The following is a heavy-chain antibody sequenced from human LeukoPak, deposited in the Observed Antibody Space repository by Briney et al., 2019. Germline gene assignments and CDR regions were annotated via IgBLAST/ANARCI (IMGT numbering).Heavy chain of an antibody. V-gene: IGHV1-18*01. D-gene: IGHD3-16*01. CDR3: ARGRLGGGSRYYYMDV. CDR1: GYTFTSYG. Sequence: VASVKVSCKASGYTFTSYGISWVRQAPGQGLEWMGWISAYNGNTNHAQKLQGRVTMTTDTSTSTAYMELRSLRSDDTAVYYCARGRLGGGSRYYYMDVWGKGTTVTVSS. J-gene: IGHJ6*03. CDR2: ISAYNGNT.